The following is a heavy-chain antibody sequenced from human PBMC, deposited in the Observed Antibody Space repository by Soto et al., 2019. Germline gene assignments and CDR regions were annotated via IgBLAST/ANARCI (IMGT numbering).Heavy chain of an antibody. CDR1: GGSISSSDYY. Sequence: QLQLQESGPGLVKPSETLSLTCTVSGGSISSSDYYWGWIRQPPGKGLEWIGAICYSGTTYYSPSLQSRVTISVDTSKNQFSLKMRSVTAADTAVYFCARQAGAFGYYMDVWGKGPTVTVSS. D-gene: IGHD3-3*02. J-gene: IGHJ6*03. CDR3: ARQAGAFGYYMDV. CDR2: ICYSGTT. V-gene: IGHV4-39*01.